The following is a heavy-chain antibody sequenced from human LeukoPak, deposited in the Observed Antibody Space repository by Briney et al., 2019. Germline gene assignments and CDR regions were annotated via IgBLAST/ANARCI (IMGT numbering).Heavy chain of an antibody. CDR2: IYYSGST. Sequence: SETLSLTCTVSGGSISSYYWSWIRQPPGKGLEWIGYIYYSGSTNYNPSLKSRVTISVDTSKNQFSLKLSSVTAADTAVYYCARVTVAGTDYWGQGTLVTVSS. V-gene: IGHV4-59*01. CDR3: ARVTVAGTDY. CDR1: GGSISSYY. D-gene: IGHD6-19*01. J-gene: IGHJ4*02.